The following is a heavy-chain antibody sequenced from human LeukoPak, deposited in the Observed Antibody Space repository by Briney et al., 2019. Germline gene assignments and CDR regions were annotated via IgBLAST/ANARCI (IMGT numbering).Heavy chain of an antibody. J-gene: IGHJ6*04. V-gene: IGHV1-69*01. Sequence: GSSVKVSCKASGGTFSSYAISWVRQAPGQGLEWMGGIIPIFGTANYAQKFQGRVTITADESTGTAYMELSSLRSEDTAVYYCARGIVVVVAATQDYYYGMDVWGKGTTVTVSS. D-gene: IGHD2-15*01. CDR2: IIPIFGTA. CDR1: GGTFSSYA. CDR3: ARGIVVVVAATQDYYYGMDV.